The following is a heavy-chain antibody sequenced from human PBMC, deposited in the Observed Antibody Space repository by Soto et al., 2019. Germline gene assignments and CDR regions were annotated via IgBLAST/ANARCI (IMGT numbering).Heavy chain of an antibody. V-gene: IGHV3-9*01. CDR1: GFTFDDYA. CDR2: ISWNSGSI. Sequence: EVQLVESGGGLVQPGRSLRLSCAASGFTFDDYAMHWVRQAPGKGLEWVSGISWNSGSIGYADSVKGRFTISRDNAKNSLYLQMNSLRAEDTALYYCAKGMFAVPAADNWFDPWGQGTLVTVSS. J-gene: IGHJ5*02. CDR3: AKGMFAVPAADNWFDP. D-gene: IGHD2-2*01.